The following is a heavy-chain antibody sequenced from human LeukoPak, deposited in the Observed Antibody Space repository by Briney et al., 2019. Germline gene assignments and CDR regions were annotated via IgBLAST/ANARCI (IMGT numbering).Heavy chain of an antibody. CDR2: ISGSVSSI. Sequence: QPGGSLRLSCAASGFTFSSCSMTWVRQAPGKGLEWVSYISGSVSSIYYAESVKGRFTISRDNAKNSLYLQMTSLRDEDTAVYYCAREGGSVRGTRVYWGQGTLVTVSS. CDR1: GFTFSSCS. J-gene: IGHJ4*02. D-gene: IGHD1-26*01. V-gene: IGHV3-48*02. CDR3: AREGGSVRGTRVY.